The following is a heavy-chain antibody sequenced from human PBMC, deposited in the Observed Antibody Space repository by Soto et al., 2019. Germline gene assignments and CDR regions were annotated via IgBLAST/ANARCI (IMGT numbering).Heavy chain of an antibody. CDR2: INHSGST. D-gene: IGHD6-19*01. Sequence: SETLSLTCAVYGGSFSGYYWSWIRQPPGKGLEWIGEINHSGSTNYNPSLKSRVTISVDTSKNQFSLKLSSVTAADTAVYYCARSPGYSSGWLPQFDYWGQGTLVTVSS. V-gene: IGHV4-34*01. J-gene: IGHJ4*02. CDR3: ARSPGYSSGWLPQFDY. CDR1: GGSFSGYY.